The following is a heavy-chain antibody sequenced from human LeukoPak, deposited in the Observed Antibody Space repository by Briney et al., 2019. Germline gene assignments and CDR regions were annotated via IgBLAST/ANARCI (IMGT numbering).Heavy chain of an antibody. D-gene: IGHD3-3*01. V-gene: IGHV3-30*02. Sequence: GGSLRLSCAASGFTFSSYGMHWVRQAPGKGLEWVAFIRYDGSNKYYADSVKGRFTISRDNSKNTLYLQINSLRAEDTAVYYCAKDSVLRFLEWSPRPYYMDVWGKGTTVTVSS. CDR3: AKDSVLRFLEWSPRPYYMDV. J-gene: IGHJ6*03. CDR1: GFTFSSYG. CDR2: IRYDGSNK.